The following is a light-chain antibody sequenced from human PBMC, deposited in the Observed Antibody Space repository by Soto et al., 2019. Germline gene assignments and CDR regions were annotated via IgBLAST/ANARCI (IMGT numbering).Light chain of an antibody. CDR3: SSYRSISTVV. CDR2: GVL. V-gene: IGLV2-14*01. J-gene: IGLJ2*01. CDR1: NSDIVAYNF. Sequence: QSALTQPASVSGSPGHSITISCSGTNSDIVAYNFVSWYQQHPGNAPNLLIYGVLNRPSGISYRFSGAKSANTASLTISGLQPEDEADYYCSSYRSISTVVFGGGTELTVL.